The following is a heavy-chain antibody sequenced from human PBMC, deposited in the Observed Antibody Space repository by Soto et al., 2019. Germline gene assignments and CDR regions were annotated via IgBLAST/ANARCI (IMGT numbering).Heavy chain of an antibody. CDR2: TYYRSKWYN. J-gene: IGHJ3*02. D-gene: IGHD3-10*01. CDR3: ARSSSGGAFDI. V-gene: IGHV6-1*01. CDR1: GDSVSSNRAA. Sequence: KQSQTLSLTCAISGDSVSSNRAAWNWIRQSPSGGLEWLGRTYYRSKWYNDYAVSVKGRITINPDTSKNQFSLQLNSVTPGDTAVYYCARSSSGGAFDIWGHGTMVTVSS.